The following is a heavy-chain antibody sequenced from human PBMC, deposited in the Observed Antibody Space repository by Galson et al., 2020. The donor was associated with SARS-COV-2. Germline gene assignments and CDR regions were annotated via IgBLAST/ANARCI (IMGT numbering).Heavy chain of an antibody. D-gene: IGHD3-22*01. Sequence: GESLKISCGASGFTFGHYAMSWVRQAPGKGLEWVSGISGSGGSTYYADSVKGRFTISRDNSKNTLYLQMNSLRAEDTAVYYCARTQYDSRGYDYWGQGTLVTVSS. V-gene: IGHV3-23*01. CDR2: ISGSGGST. J-gene: IGHJ4*02. CDR3: ARTQYDSRGYDY. CDR1: GFTFGHYA.